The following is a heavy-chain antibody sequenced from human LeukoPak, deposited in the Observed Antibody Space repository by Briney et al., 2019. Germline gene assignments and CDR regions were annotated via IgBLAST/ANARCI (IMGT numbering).Heavy chain of an antibody. V-gene: IGHV3-49*04. J-gene: IGHJ4*02. Sequence: GGSLRLSCAASGFTFDDYAMHWVRQAPGKGLEWVGFIRSKAYGGTTEYAASVKGRFAISRDDSKSIAYLQMNSLKTEDTAVYYCTPRRGYCSSTSCGGYYFDYWGQGTLVTVSS. CDR2: IRSKAYGGTT. CDR3: TPRRGYCSSTSCGGYYFDY. CDR1: GFTFDDYA. D-gene: IGHD2-2*01.